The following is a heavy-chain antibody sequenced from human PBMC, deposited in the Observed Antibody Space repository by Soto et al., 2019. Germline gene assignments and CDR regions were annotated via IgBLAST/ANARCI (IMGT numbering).Heavy chain of an antibody. J-gene: IGHJ4*02. Sequence: GGSLRLSCAASGFTFSSYGMHWVRQAPGKGLEWVAVIWYDGSNKYYADSVKGRFTISRDNSKNTLYLQMNSLRAEDTAVYYCARDGQYYGSGSYSVEYWGQGTLVTVSP. CDR3: ARDGQYYGSGSYSVEY. CDR1: GFTFSSYG. V-gene: IGHV3-33*01. CDR2: IWYDGSNK. D-gene: IGHD3-10*01.